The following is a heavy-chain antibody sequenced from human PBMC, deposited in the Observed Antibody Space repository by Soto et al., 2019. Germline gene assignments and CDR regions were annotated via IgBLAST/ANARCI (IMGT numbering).Heavy chain of an antibody. CDR1: GGTFNNYV. J-gene: IGHJ4*02. Sequence: QVQLVQSGAEVKKPGSSVKVSCKASGGTFNNYVVNCVRQAPGQGLEWMGGILPIFATANYAQKFQGRVTITADKSTSTAYMELTSLRSEDTAVYYCAGRCDSTTCLGHFDYWGQGTLVTVAS. CDR3: AGRCDSTTCLGHFDY. CDR2: ILPIFATA. V-gene: IGHV1-69*06. D-gene: IGHD2-2*01.